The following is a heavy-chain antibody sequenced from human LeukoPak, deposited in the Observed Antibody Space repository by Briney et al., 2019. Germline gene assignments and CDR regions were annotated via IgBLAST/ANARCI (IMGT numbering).Heavy chain of an antibody. J-gene: IGHJ3*02. V-gene: IGHV1-2*06. Sequence: ASVKVSCKASGYTFTGYYMHWVRQAPGQGLEWMGRINPNSGGTNYAQKFQGRVTMTRDTSISTAYMELSRLRSDDTAVYYCARPILLWFGGDHDAFDIWGQGTMVTVSS. CDR3: ARPILLWFGGDHDAFDI. CDR1: GYTFTGYY. CDR2: INPNSGGT. D-gene: IGHD3-10*01.